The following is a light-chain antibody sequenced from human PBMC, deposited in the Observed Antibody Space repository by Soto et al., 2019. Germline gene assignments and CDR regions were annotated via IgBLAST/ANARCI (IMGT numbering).Light chain of an antibody. Sequence: DIHMTQSPSSLSASVGYRFTITCRASQSISSYLNWYQQQPGKAPELLIHAASSLQSGVPSRLSGSGSGTDFTLTISSLQPEDFATYYCQQSYSTPLFGQGTRLEIK. CDR3: QQSYSTPL. CDR1: QSISSY. J-gene: IGKJ5*01. CDR2: AAS. V-gene: IGKV1-39*01.